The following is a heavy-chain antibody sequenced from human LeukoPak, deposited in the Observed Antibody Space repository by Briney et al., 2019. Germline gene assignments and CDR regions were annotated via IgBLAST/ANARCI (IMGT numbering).Heavy chain of an antibody. CDR1: GFTFSSYA. J-gene: IGHJ4*02. CDR2: ISARDGST. CDR3: AKEKGVVGNPYLDY. D-gene: IGHD3-3*01. Sequence: PGGSLRLSCVVSGFTFSSYAMSWVRQAPGKGPEWVSGISARDGSTYYADSVMGRFTISRDSSKNTLYLQMNGLRAEDTAVYYCAKEKGVVGNPYLDYWGQGTLVTVSS. V-gene: IGHV3-23*01.